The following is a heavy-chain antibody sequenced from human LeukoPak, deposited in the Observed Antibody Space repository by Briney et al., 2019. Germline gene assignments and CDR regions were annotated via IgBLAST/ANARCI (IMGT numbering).Heavy chain of an antibody. V-gene: IGHV4-34*01. CDR3: ARGPDFYDSSGYYPI. J-gene: IGHJ4*02. CDR1: GGSFRNYY. Sequence: PSETLSLTCAVYGGSFRNYYWSWIRQPPAKGLEWIGEINHSGSTKYNPSLKSRVTISVDRSKNQFSLKLSSVTAADTAVYYCARGPDFYDSSGYYPIWGQGTLVTVSS. CDR2: INHSGST. D-gene: IGHD3-22*01.